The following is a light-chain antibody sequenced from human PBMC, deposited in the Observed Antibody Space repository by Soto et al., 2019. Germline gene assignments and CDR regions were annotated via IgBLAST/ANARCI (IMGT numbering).Light chain of an antibody. CDR2: DAS. CDR1: QSVSSY. Sequence: EIVLTQSPATLSLSPGERATLSCRASQSVSSYLAWYQQKPGQAPRLLIYDASSRATGIPARFSGSGSGTDFTLTISSLEPEDFAVYYCKQRSNWLTFGGGTKVEI. J-gene: IGKJ4*01. CDR3: KQRSNWLT. V-gene: IGKV3-11*01.